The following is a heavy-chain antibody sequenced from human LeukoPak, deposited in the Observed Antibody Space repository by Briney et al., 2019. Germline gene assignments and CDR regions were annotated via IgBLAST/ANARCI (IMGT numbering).Heavy chain of an antibody. CDR3: ARGGPATTIDY. CDR1: GFTISNYY. Sequence: PGGSLRLSCAASGFTISNYYTSWVRQAPGKGLEWVSVIYTGGNTYYTDAVKGRFTISRHNSKNTLYLQMNNLRAEDTAVYYCARGGPATTIDYWGRGTLVTVSS. V-gene: IGHV3-53*04. CDR2: IYTGGNT. D-gene: IGHD1-1*01. J-gene: IGHJ4*02.